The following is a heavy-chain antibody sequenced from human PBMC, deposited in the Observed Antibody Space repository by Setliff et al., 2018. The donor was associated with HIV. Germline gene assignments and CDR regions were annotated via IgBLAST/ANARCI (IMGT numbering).Heavy chain of an antibody. Sequence: GASVKVSCKVSGYTLAELSIHWVRQAPGQGLEWMGYFDPEDGETVHAQKFQGRVTVTRDTPISTAYMEIKKLTSDDTAVYYCARDNRTGYSGGWPLDYWGQGTVVTVSS. J-gene: IGHJ4*02. CDR2: FDPEDGET. V-gene: IGHV1-24*01. D-gene: IGHD5-12*01. CDR3: ARDNRTGYSGGWPLDY. CDR1: GYTLAELS.